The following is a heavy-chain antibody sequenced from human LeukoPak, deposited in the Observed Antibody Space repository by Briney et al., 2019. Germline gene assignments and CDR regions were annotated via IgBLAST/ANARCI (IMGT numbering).Heavy chain of an antibody. CDR2: IYTSGST. V-gene: IGHV4-4*07. J-gene: IGHJ5*02. CDR1: GGSISSYY. Sequence: SETLSLTCTVSGGSISSYYWSWVRQPAGKGLEWIGRIYTSGSTNYNPSLKSRVTMSVDTSNTHFSLKLSSVTAAYTAVYYCARDFFGSGSYSGFDWFDPWGQGTLVTVSS. CDR3: ARDFFGSGSYSGFDWFDP. D-gene: IGHD3-10*01.